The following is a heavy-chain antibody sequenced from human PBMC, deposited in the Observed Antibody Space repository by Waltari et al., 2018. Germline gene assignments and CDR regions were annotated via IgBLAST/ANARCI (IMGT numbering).Heavy chain of an antibody. D-gene: IGHD3-3*01. Sequence: QVQLVQSGAEVKKPGSSVKVSCKASGGTFSSYAISWVRQAPGQGLEWMGGIIPVLGRANYAQKFQGRVTMTADKSTGTAYMELSSLRSEDTAVYYCARERYYDFWSGYYSFDYWGQGTLVTVSS. CDR2: IIPVLGRA. V-gene: IGHV1-69*10. CDR3: ARERYYDFWSGYYSFDY. CDR1: GGTFSSYA. J-gene: IGHJ4*02.